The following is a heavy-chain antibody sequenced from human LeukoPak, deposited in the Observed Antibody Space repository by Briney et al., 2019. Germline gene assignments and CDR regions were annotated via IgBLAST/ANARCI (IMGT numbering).Heavy chain of an antibody. Sequence: SETLSLTCTVSGYSISSGYYWGWIRQPPGKGLEWIGSIYHSGSTYYNPSLKSRVTISVDTSKNQFSLKLSSVTAADTAVYYCARDRFCSGGSCYYIFDYWGQGTLVTVSS. CDR3: ARDRFCSGGSCYYIFDY. CDR2: IYHSGST. CDR1: GYSISSGYY. D-gene: IGHD2-15*01. J-gene: IGHJ4*02. V-gene: IGHV4-38-2*02.